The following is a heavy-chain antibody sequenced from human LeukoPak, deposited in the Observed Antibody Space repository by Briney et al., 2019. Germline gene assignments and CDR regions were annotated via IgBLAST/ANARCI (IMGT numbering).Heavy chain of an antibody. V-gene: IGHV1-8*01. D-gene: IGHD2-21*02. CDR3: AREGDCGGDCHFISDTFDL. CDR2: MNPNSGNT. J-gene: IGHJ3*01. CDR1: GYTFTSYD. Sequence: ASVKVSCKASGYTFTSYDINWVRQATGQGLEWMGWMNPNSGNTGYAQKFQGRVTMTRNTSISTAYMELSSLRAEDTAVYYCAREGDCGGDCHFISDTFDLWGQGTMVTVSS.